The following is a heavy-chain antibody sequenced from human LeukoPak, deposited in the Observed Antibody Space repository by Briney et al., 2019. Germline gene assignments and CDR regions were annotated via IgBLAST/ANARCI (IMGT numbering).Heavy chain of an antibody. V-gene: IGHV1-2*06. Sequence: ASVKVSCKASGYTFTGYYMHWVRQAPGQGLEWMGRINPNSGGTNYAQKFQGRVTMTRDTSISTAYMELSRLRSDDTAVYYCARTLTYYYDSSGYLLRALNDYWDQGTLVTVSS. CDR1: GYTFTGYY. CDR3: ARTLTYYYDSSGYLLRALNDY. J-gene: IGHJ4*02. D-gene: IGHD3-22*01. CDR2: INPNSGGT.